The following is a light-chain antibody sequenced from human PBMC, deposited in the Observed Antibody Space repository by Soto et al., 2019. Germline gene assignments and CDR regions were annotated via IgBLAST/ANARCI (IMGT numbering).Light chain of an antibody. Sequence: EIVLTQSPATLPLSPGERATPPSRASQRVRTYLAWYQQKPGQAPRLLIYDASNRATGIPARFSGSGSGTDFTLTISSLEPEDFAVYYCQQRSNWPPITFGQGTRLEIK. J-gene: IGKJ5*01. V-gene: IGKV3-11*01. CDR3: QQRSNWPPIT. CDR1: QRVRTY. CDR2: DAS.